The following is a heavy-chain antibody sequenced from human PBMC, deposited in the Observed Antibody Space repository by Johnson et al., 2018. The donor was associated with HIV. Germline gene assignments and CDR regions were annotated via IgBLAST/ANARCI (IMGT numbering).Heavy chain of an antibody. CDR3: STDQAGDYVWGSYRYAFDI. V-gene: IGHV3-15*01. J-gene: IGHJ3*02. CDR1: GFTFSSAW. D-gene: IGHD3-16*02. Sequence: VQLVESGGGLVKPGGSLRLSCAASGFTFSSAWMSWVHQAPGKGLEWVGRIKSKTDGGTTDYAAPVTGRFTISRDDSKNALFLQMNSLKTEDTAVYFCSTDQAGDYVWGSYRYAFDIWGQGTKVTVSS. CDR2: IKSKTDGGTT.